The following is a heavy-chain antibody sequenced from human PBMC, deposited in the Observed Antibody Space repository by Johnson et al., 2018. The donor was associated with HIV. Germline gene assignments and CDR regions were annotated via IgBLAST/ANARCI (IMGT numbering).Heavy chain of an antibody. CDR2: IRYDGSSK. V-gene: IGHV3-30*02. Sequence: QVQLVESGGGVVQPGGSLRLSCAASGFTFSSYGMHWVRQAPGKGLEWVAFIRYDGSSKYYADSVKGRFTISRDNSKNTLYLQMGSLRAEDMAVYFCASISLGAFDIWGQGTMVTVSS. CDR3: ASISLGAFDI. CDR1: GFTFSSYG. D-gene: IGHD2-21*01. J-gene: IGHJ3*02.